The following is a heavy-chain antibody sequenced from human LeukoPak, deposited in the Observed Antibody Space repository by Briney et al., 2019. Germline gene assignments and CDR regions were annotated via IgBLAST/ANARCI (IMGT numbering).Heavy chain of an antibody. V-gene: IGHV4-39*02. CDR2: IYYSGST. J-gene: IGHJ6*03. Sequence: PSETLSLTCTVSGGSISSSSYYWGWIRQPPGKGLEWIGSIYYSGSTYYNPSLKSRVTISVDTSKNQFSLKLSSVTAADTAVYYCAREASYCSSTSCFLFEYYYYYMDVWGKGTTVTISS. D-gene: IGHD2-2*01. CDR3: AREASYCSSTSCFLFEYYYYYMDV. CDR1: GGSISSSSYY.